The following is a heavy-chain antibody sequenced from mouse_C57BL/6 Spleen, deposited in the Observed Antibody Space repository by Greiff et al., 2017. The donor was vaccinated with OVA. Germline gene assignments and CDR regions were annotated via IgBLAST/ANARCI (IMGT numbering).Heavy chain of an antibody. CDR2: IDPEDGET. CDR3: ARSMVTTRFAY. D-gene: IGHD2-2*01. V-gene: IGHV14-2*01. Sequence: VQLQQSGAELVKPGASVKLSCTASGFNIKDYYMHWVKQRPEQGLEWIGRIDPEDGETTSAPKFQGKATITADTSSNTAYLQLSSLTSEDTAVYYCARSMVTTRFAYWGQGTLVTVAA. J-gene: IGHJ3*01. CDR1: GFNIKDYY.